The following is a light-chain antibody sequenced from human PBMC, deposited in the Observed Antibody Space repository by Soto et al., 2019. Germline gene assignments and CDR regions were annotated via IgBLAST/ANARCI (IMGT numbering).Light chain of an antibody. CDR3: CSYAGSSTRV. CDR1: SSDVGSYNL. CDR2: EVN. J-gene: IGLJ3*02. V-gene: IGLV2-23*02. Sequence: QSALTQPASVSGSPGQSITLSCTGTSSDVGSYNLVSWYQHHPGKAPKLMIYEVNKRPSGVSDRFSGSKSGNTDSLTISGLQAEHEADNYSCSYAGSSTRVFGGGTKVTVL.